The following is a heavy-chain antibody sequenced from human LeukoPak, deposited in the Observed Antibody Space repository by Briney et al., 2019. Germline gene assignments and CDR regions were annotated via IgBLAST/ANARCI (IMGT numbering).Heavy chain of an antibody. V-gene: IGHV1-2*02. J-gene: IGHJ4*02. CDR2: IDPNTGGT. CDR1: GYTFISYG. CDR3: ARPRAFSYGQMYYFDY. D-gene: IGHD5-18*01. Sequence: ASVKVSCKASGYTFISYGISWVRQAPGQGLEWMGWIDPNTGGTNFAQKFQGRVTMTRDTSITTAYMELSRLRFDDTAVYYCARPRAFSYGQMYYFDYWGQGALVTVSS.